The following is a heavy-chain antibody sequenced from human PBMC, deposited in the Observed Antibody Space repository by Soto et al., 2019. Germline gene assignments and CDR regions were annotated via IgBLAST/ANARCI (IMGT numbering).Heavy chain of an antibody. CDR1: GYTFTSYD. CDR2: MNPNSGNT. D-gene: IGHD3-3*01. CDR3: ARTAYDFWSGYYCFDP. J-gene: IGHJ5*02. Sequence: ASVKVSCKASGYTFTSYDINRVRQATGQGLEWMGWMNPNSGNTGYAQKFQGRVTMTRNTSISTAYMELSSLRSEDTAVYYCARTAYDFWSGYYCFDPWGQGTLVTVSS. V-gene: IGHV1-8*01.